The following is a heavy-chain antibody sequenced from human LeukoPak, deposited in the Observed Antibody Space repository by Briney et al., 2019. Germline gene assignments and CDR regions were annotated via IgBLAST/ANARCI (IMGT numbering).Heavy chain of an antibody. J-gene: IGHJ4*02. V-gene: IGHV1-2*06. CDR1: GGTFSSYA. CDR3: AREFGYVEMVTIEDY. D-gene: IGHD5-24*01. Sequence: ASVKVSCKASGGTFSSYAISWVRQAPGQGLEWMGRINPNSGGTNYAQKFQGRVTMTRDTSISTAYMELSRLRSDDTAVYYCAREFGYVEMVTIEDYWGQGTLVTVSS. CDR2: INPNSGGT.